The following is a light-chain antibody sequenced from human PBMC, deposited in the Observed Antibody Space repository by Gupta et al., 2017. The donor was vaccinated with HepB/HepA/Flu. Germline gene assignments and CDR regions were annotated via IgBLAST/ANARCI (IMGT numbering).Light chain of an antibody. V-gene: IGKV1-33*01. Sequence: DIQMTQSPSSLSASVGDRVTITCQASQDISNYLNWYQQKPGKAPKLLNYDASNLETGVPSRFSGSGSGTDFTFTISSLQPEDIATYYCQQYDNLLRAFGGGTKVEIK. CDR1: QDISNY. J-gene: IGKJ4*01. CDR3: QQYDNLLRA. CDR2: DAS.